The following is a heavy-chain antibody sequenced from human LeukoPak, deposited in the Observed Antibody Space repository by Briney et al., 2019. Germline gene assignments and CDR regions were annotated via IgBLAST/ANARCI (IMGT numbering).Heavy chain of an antibody. CDR1: GFTFSSYA. CDR3: AKEVTMVRGVSLDY. Sequence: GGSLRLTCAASGFTFSSYAMSWVRQAPGKGLEWVSAISGSGGSTYYADSVKGRFTISRDNSKNTLYLQMNSLRAEDTAVYYCAKEVTMVRGVSLDYWGQGTLVTVSS. V-gene: IGHV3-23*01. J-gene: IGHJ4*02. CDR2: ISGSGGST. D-gene: IGHD3-10*01.